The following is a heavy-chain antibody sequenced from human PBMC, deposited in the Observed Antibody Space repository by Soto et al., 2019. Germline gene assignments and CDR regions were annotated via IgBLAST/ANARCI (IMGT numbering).Heavy chain of an antibody. D-gene: IGHD3-10*01. CDR2: IIPIYGPA. CDR3: ARVTSMVRGAIDNWFDP. V-gene: IGHV1-69*01. J-gene: IGHJ5*02. CDR1: GGTFSSYA. Sequence: QVPLVQSGAEVKKPGSSVTVSCKAFGGTFSSYAIHWVRQAPGQGLEWMGGIIPIYGPAKYAQKFQGRVTITADESTTTVYMELTSLTSQDTAVYYCARVTSMVRGAIDNWFDPWGHGTLVTVSS.